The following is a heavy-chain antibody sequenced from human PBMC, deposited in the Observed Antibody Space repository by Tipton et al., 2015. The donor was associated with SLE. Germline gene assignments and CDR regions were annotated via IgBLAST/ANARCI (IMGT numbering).Heavy chain of an antibody. J-gene: IGHJ4*02. CDR3: AGALASFDY. V-gene: IGHV4-30-4*08. CDR1: GDSISSGIHY. CDR2: IFHSGST. D-gene: IGHD1-1*01. Sequence: LRLSCTVSGDSISSGIHYWTWIRQHPGKGLEWIGYIFHSGSTYYNPSLKGRVSISVDTSKNQFSLKLSSVTAADTAVYYCAGALASFDYWGQGTLVTVSS.